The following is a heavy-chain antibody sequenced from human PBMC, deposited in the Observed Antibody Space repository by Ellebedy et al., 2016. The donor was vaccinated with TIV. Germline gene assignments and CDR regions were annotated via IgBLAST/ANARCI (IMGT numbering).Heavy chain of an antibody. V-gene: IGHV3-23*01. Sequence: GGSLRLSXEGSGFTFSAYTINWVHQAPGKGLEWVSAIIGGGETHYADSVKGRFTISRDNSKNTLYLQMNSLRAEDTAVYYCARDTFGDYFFDYWGQGILVTVSS. CDR2: IIGGGET. CDR1: GFTFSAYT. CDR3: ARDTFGDYFFDY. D-gene: IGHD4-17*01. J-gene: IGHJ4*02.